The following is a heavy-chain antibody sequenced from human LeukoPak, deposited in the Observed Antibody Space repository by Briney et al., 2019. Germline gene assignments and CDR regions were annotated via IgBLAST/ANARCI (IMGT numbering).Heavy chain of an antibody. CDR1: GYTFTGYY. J-gene: IGHJ3*01. D-gene: IGHD3-22*01. CDR3: AREIQTSGYYPYAFDV. V-gene: IGHV1-2*02. CDR2: INPNSGGT. Sequence: ASVKVSCKASGYTFTGYYMHWVRQAPRQGLEWMGWINPNSGGTNYAQKFQGRVTMTRDTSISTAYMELSRLRSDDTAVYYCAREIQTSGYYPYAFDVWGQGTMVTVSS.